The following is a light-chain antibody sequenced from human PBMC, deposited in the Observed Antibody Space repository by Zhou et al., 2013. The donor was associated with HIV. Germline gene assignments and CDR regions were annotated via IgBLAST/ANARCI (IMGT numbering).Light chain of an antibody. CDR1: QDISTY. V-gene: IGKV1-33*01. Sequence: DIQMTQSPSSLSASVGDKVTITCQASQDISTYLNWYHQKPGKAPKLLIYDASNLAAGVPSRFSGSGSGTHFTFTISSLQPEDIATYYCQQYYDLRTFGQGTRL. J-gene: IGKJ5*01. CDR3: QQYYDLRT. CDR2: DAS.